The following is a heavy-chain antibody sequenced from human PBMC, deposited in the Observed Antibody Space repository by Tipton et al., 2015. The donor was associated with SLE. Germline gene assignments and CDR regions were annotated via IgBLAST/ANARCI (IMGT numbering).Heavy chain of an antibody. Sequence: TLSLTCTVSGGSISSDSWSWIRQPPGKGLEWIGYIHDGGSTNYNPSLKSRVATSLDTPKNQLSLKLTSVTTADTAVYFCARLREDHNSGFPIWGQGALVPVSS. CDR2: IHDGGST. CDR3: ARLREDHNSGFPI. J-gene: IGHJ4*02. V-gene: IGHV4-59*01. D-gene: IGHD5-24*01. CDR1: GGSISSDS.